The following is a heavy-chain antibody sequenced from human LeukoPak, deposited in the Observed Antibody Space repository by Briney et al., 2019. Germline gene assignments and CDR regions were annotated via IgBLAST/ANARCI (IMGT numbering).Heavy chain of an antibody. J-gene: IGHJ3*02. D-gene: IGHD3-10*01. CDR1: GYTFSSYG. V-gene: IGHV1-18*01. CDR3: ARDGFFGSGIVGAFDI. CDR2: ISAYNGNT. Sequence: GASVKVSCKASGYTFSSYGISWMRQAPGQRLEWMGWISAYNGNTNYAQKFQGRVTMITDTSTSTAYMELRSLRSDDTAVYYCARDGFFGSGIVGAFDIWGQGTMVTVSS.